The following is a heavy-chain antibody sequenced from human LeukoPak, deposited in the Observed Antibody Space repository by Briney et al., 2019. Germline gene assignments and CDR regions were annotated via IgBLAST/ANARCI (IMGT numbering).Heavy chain of an antibody. V-gene: IGHV1-2*02. CDR3: ARGSYSGSYLGY. CDR2: INPNSGGT. D-gene: IGHD1-26*01. CDR1: GYTFTGYY. J-gene: IGHJ4*02. Sequence: ASVKVSRKASGYTFTGYYMHWVRQAPGQGLEWMGWINPNSGGTNYAQKFQGRVTMTRDTSISTAYMELSRLRSDDTAVYYCARGSYSGSYLGYWGQGTLVTVSS.